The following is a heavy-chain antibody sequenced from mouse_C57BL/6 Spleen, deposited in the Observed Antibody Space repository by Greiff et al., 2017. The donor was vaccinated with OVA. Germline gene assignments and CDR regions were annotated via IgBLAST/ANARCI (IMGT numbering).Heavy chain of an antibody. CDR3: AREGGIYYGNYVRG. CDR2: IWSGGST. CDR1: GFSLTSYG. D-gene: IGHD2-1*01. J-gene: IGHJ3*01. Sequence: VMLVESGPGLVQPSQSLSITCTVSGFSLTSYGVHWVRQSPGKGLEWLGVIWSGGSTDYNAAFISRLSISKDNSKSQVFFKMNSLQADDTAIYYCAREGGIYYGNYVRGWGQGTLVTVSA. V-gene: IGHV2-2*01.